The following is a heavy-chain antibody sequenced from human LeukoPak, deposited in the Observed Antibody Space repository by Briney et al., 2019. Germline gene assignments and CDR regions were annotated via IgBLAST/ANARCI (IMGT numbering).Heavy chain of an antibody. CDR1: GFTFSSYS. D-gene: IGHD2-2*01. CDR2: ISYDGSNK. CDR3: VRGGVVVPAAIAAFDI. Sequence: PGGSLRLSCAASGFTFSSYSMNWVRQAPGKGLEWVAVISYDGSNKYYADSVKGRFTISRDNSKNTLYLQMNSLRAEDTAVYYCVRGGVVVPAAIAAFDIWGQGTMVTVSS. J-gene: IGHJ3*02. V-gene: IGHV3-30*03.